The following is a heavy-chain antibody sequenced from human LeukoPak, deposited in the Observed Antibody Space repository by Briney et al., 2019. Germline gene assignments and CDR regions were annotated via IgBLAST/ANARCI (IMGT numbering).Heavy chain of an antibody. CDR3: ARVIAGRSYAFDI. CDR2: IYYSGST. Sequence: PETLSLTCTVSGGSISSYYWSWIRQPPGKGLEWIGYIYYSGSTNYNPSLESRVTISVDTSKNQFSLKLSSVTAADTAVYYCARVIAGRSYAFDIWGQGTMVTVSS. J-gene: IGHJ3*02. D-gene: IGHD1-20*01. V-gene: IGHV4-59*01. CDR1: GGSISSYY.